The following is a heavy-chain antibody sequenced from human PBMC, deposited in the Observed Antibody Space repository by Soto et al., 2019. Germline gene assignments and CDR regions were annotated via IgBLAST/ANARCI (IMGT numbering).Heavy chain of an antibody. D-gene: IGHD2-15*01. CDR3: ARDRLGCSGGGCYSGYYGMDV. CDR1: GFTFSTYS. CDR2: ISSSSVTI. J-gene: IGHJ6*02. Sequence: EVQLVESGGGLVQPGGSLRLSCAASGFTFSTYSLNWVRQAPGKGLEWVSYISSSSVTINYADSVKGRFTISRDNAKNSLYLQMNSLRDEDTAVYYCARDRLGCSGGGCYSGYYGMDVWCQVTTVTVSS. V-gene: IGHV3-48*02.